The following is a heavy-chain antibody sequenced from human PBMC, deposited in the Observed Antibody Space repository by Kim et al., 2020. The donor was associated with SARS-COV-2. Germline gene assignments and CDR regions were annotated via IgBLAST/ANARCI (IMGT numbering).Heavy chain of an antibody. CDR2: ISDSGGTT. V-gene: IGHV3-23*01. Sequence: GGSLRLSCAASGFTFSNYYMSWVRQAPGEGLEWVSSISDSGGTTYYADSVKGRFTISRDNSKNTVYLQMNSLRAEDTAIYYCAKLFRGYCSSTSCPNWLDPWGQGTLVTVSS. J-gene: IGHJ5*02. CDR3: AKLFRGYCSSTSCPNWLDP. CDR1: GFTFSNYY. D-gene: IGHD2-2*01.